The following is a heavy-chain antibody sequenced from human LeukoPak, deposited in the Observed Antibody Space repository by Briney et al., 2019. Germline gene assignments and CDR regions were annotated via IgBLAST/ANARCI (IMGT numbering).Heavy chain of an antibody. CDR2: ISGYNGNT. V-gene: IGHV1-18*01. CDR3: ARDWGWNEILTDYWIQAFGGMDV. CDR1: GYTFTSYD. J-gene: IGHJ6*02. Sequence: GASVKVSCKASGYTFTSYDISWVRQAPGQGLEWMGWISGYNGNTHYAQKLQDRVTMTTDTSTSTAYMELRSLRSDDTAVYYCARDWGWNEILTDYWIQAFGGMDVWGQGTTVTVSS. D-gene: IGHD3-9*01.